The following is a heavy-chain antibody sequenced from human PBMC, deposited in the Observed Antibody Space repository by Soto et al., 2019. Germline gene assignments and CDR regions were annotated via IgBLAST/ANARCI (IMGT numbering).Heavy chain of an antibody. CDR1: GLNFSSYG. Sequence: PGGSLRLSSADSGLNFSSYGMSWVRQSPGKGREWVSAISGSGGSTYYADSVKGRFTISRDNSKNTLYLQMNSLRAGDTAVYYCAKAIGVRYYYDSSGYSFDAFDIWGQGTMVTVSS. D-gene: IGHD3-22*01. CDR2: ISGSGGST. J-gene: IGHJ3*02. V-gene: IGHV3-23*01. CDR3: AKAIGVRYYYDSSGYSFDAFDI.